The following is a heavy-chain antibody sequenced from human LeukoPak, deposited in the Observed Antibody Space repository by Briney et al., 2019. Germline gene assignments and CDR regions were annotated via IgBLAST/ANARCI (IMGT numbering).Heavy chain of an antibody. Sequence: SETLSLTCAVYGGSFSGYYWSWIRQPPGKGLEWIGEINHSGSTNYNPSLKSRVTISVDRSNNQFSLKLTSVTAADTAVYYCARGTDARKVGYWGQGTLVTVSS. D-gene: IGHD1-14*01. CDR2: INHSGST. CDR3: ARGTDARKVGY. J-gene: IGHJ4*02. V-gene: IGHV4-34*01. CDR1: GGSFSGYY.